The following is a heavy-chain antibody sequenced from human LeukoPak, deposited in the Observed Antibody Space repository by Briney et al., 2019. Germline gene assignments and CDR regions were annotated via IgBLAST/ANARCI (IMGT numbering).Heavy chain of an antibody. Sequence: ASVKVSCKASGYTFTGYYMHWVRQAPGQGLEWMGWINPNSGGTNYAQKFQGRVTMTRDTSISTAYMELSRLRSDDTAVYYCARDRFLEWSGFDYWGQGTLVTVSS. V-gene: IGHV1-2*02. CDR3: ARDRFLEWSGFDY. J-gene: IGHJ4*02. D-gene: IGHD3-3*01. CDR1: GYTFTGYY. CDR2: INPNSGGT.